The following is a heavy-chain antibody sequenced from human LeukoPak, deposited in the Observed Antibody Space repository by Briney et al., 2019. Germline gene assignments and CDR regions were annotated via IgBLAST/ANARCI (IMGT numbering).Heavy chain of an antibody. CDR3: ARGYDFWSGYSAHYFDY. Sequence: PGGSLRLSCAASGFIVSSNYMSWVRQAPGKGLEWVAVIWYDGSNKYYADSVKGRFTISRDNSKNTLYLQMNSLRAEDTAVYYCARGYDFWSGYSAHYFDYWGQGTLVTVSS. CDR2: IWYDGSNK. D-gene: IGHD3-3*01. CDR1: GFIVSSNY. J-gene: IGHJ4*02. V-gene: IGHV3-33*08.